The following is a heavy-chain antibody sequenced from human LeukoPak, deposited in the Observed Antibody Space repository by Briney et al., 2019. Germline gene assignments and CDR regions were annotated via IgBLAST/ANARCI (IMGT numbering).Heavy chain of an antibody. J-gene: IGHJ3*02. CDR2: IYYSGST. CDR1: GGSFSGYY. Sequence: SETLSLTCAVYGGSFSGYYWSWIRQPPGKGLEWIGYIYYSGSTNYNPSLKSRVTISVDTSKNQFSLKLSSVTAADTAVYYCARLSRDGSFGAFDIWGQGTMVTVSS. V-gene: IGHV4-59*08. CDR3: ARLSRDGSFGAFDI. D-gene: IGHD2-2*01.